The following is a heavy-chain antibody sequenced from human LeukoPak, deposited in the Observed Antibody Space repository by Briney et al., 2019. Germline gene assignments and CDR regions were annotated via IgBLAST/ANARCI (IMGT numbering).Heavy chain of an antibody. CDR1: GGSISSSNW. V-gene: IGHV4-4*02. J-gene: IGHJ4*02. CDR2: IYHSGST. Sequence: SETLSLTCAVSGGSISSSNWWSGVRPPPGKGREWIGEIYHSGSTNYNPSLKSRVTISVDKSKNQFSLKLSSVTAADTAVYYCARVIGYQLLYGYFDYWGQGTLVTVSS. D-gene: IGHD2-2*02. CDR3: ARVIGYQLLYGYFDY.